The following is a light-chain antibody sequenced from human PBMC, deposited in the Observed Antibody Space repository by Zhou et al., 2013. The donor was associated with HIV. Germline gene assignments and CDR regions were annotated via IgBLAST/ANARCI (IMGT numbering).Light chain of an antibody. CDR2: AAS. CDR3: QQYGNSPTT. J-gene: IGKJ1*01. CDR1: QSIGSN. V-gene: IGKV3-20*01. Sequence: EILMTQSPATLSVSPGERATLSCRASQSIGSNLAWYQQRPGQAPRLLIYAASSRATGVPDRFSGSGSRADFTLTISRVEPEDFAVYFCQQYGNSPTTFGQGTKVEIK.